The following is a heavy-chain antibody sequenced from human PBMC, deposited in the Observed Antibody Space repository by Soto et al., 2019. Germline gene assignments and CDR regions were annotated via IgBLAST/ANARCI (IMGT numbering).Heavy chain of an antibody. CDR3: ARALRGITGTTYYYYYMDV. CDR2: ISGSADST. Sequence: GGSLRFSCAASGFTFSSYAMSWVRQAPGKGLEWVSTISGSADSTYSADSVKGRFTISRDNSKNTLSLHMSSLRAEDTAVYFCARALRGITGTTYYYYYMDVWGKGTTVTVSS. CDR1: GFTFSSYA. J-gene: IGHJ6*03. D-gene: IGHD1-7*01. V-gene: IGHV3-23*01.